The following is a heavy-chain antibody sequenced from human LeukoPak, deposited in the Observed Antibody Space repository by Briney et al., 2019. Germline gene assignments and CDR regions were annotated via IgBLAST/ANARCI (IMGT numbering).Heavy chain of an antibody. J-gene: IGHJ4*02. CDR2: IYYSGST. CDR1: GGSISSGDYY. CDR3: ARGIGGPIVVVTASMGYFDY. Sequence: SETLSLTCTVSGGSISSGDYYWSWIRQHPGKGLEWIGYIYYSGSTYYNPSLKSRVTISVDTSKNQFSLKLSSVTAADTAVYYCARGIGGPIVVVTASMGYFDYWGQGTLVTVSS. V-gene: IGHV4-31*03. D-gene: IGHD2-21*02.